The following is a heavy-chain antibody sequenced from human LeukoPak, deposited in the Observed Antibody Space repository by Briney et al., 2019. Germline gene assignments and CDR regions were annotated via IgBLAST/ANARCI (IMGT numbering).Heavy chain of an antibody. CDR3: ARDVRYFDY. J-gene: IGHJ4*02. D-gene: IGHD3-10*02. Sequence: SETLSLTCAVYGGSFSGYYWSWIRQPPGKGLEWIGEINHSGSTNYNPSLKSRVTISVDTSKNQFSLKLSSVTAADTAVYYCARDVRYFDYWGQGTLVTVSS. V-gene: IGHV4-34*01. CDR2: INHSGST. CDR1: GGSFSGYY.